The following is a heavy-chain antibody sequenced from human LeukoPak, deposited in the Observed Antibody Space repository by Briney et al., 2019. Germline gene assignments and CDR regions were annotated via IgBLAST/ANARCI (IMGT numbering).Heavy chain of an antibody. CDR1: GGSIRGYY. CDR3: AKSNGYGLIDI. J-gene: IGHJ3*02. D-gene: IGHD3-22*01. V-gene: IGHV4-59*12. CDR2: IYSSGST. Sequence: SETLSLTCTVSGGSIRGYYWSWIRQPPGKGLEWIGYIYSSGSTNYNPSPKSRVTISVDKAKNQFSLKLNSVTAADTAVYYCAKSNGYGLIDIWGQGTMVTVSS.